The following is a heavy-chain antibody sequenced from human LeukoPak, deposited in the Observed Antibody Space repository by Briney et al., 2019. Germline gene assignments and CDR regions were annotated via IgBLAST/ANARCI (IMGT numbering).Heavy chain of an antibody. J-gene: IGHJ4*02. CDR3: ARGPSITAVAGSDY. V-gene: IGHV3-21*01. CDR2: ISSSSSYI. D-gene: IGHD6-19*01. Sequence: GGSLRLSCAASGFTFSSYSMNWVRQAPGKGLEWVSSISSSSSYIYYADSVKGRFTISRDNAKNSLYLQMNSLRAEDTAVYYCARGPSITAVAGSDYWGQGTLVTVSS. CDR1: GFTFSSYS.